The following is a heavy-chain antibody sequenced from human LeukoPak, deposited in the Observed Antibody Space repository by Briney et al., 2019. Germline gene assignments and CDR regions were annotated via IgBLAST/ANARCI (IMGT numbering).Heavy chain of an antibody. CDR1: GGSISSYY. CDR2: LYYSGST. Sequence: SETLSLTCTVSGGSISSYYWSWIRQPPGQGLEWIGSLYYSGSTYYKPSLNSRVTISLDTSKNQFSLKLSSVTAADTAVYYCAAGSGSYYRPLDYWGQGTLVTVSS. V-gene: IGHV4-39*07. CDR3: AAGSGSYYRPLDY. J-gene: IGHJ4*02. D-gene: IGHD3-10*01.